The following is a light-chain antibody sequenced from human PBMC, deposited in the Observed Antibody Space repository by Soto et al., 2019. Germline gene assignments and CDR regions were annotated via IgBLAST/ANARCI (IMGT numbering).Light chain of an antibody. CDR1: QSISNNH. J-gene: IGKJ4*01. Sequence: EIVLTQSAGTRSLSPGERVTLSCRASQSISNNHLAWYQQKPGQAPRLLIHGTSNRATGIPDRFSGSGSGTDFTLTFSRLEPEDFAVYYCEYYGTSITFGGGTKVDIK. CDR2: GTS. V-gene: IGKV3-20*01. CDR3: EYYGTSIT.